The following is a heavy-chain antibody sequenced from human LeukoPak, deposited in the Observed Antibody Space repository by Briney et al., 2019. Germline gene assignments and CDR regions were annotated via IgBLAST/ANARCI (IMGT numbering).Heavy chain of an antibody. CDR2: IKEDGGEG. D-gene: IGHD2-8*01. CDR3: ATRYCTISACRASSYKSFDV. V-gene: IGHV3-7*01. J-gene: IGHJ6*04. CDR1: GFTFSSYA. Sequence: GGSLRLSCAASGFTFSSYAMSWVRQAPGKGLEWVANIKEDGGEGYYVDSVKGRFTVSRDNAKNSLYLQLTSLRAEDTAVYYCATRYCTISACRASSYKSFDVWGKGTTVTVSS.